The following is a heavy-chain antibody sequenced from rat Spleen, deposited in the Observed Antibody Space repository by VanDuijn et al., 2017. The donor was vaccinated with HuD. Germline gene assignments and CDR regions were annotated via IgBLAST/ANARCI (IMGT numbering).Heavy chain of an antibody. CDR2: ISYDGSST. CDR1: GFTFSDYN. D-gene: IGHD1-12*03. J-gene: IGHJ4*01. Sequence: EVQLVESGGGLVQPGRSLKLSCAASGFTFSDYNMAWVRQAPKKGLEWVATISYDGSSTYYRNSVKGRFTNSRDNAKSTLYLQMDSLWSEDTATYDCAGRSAGYAVMDACGQGASVTVSS. CDR3: AGRSAGYAVMDA. V-gene: IGHV5-7*01.